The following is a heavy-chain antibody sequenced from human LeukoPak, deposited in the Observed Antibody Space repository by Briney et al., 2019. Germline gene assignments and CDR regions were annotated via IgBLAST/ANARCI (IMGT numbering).Heavy chain of an antibody. D-gene: IGHD3-10*01. Sequence: PSETLSLTCAVSGGSISSSNWWSWVRQPPGKGLEWIGEIYHSGSTNYNPSLKSRVTISVDKSKNQFSLKLSSVTAADTAVYYCARSMVRGVPWFDPWGQGTLVTVSS. J-gene: IGHJ5*02. CDR2: IYHSGST. CDR1: GGSISSSNW. CDR3: ARSMVRGVPWFDP. V-gene: IGHV4-4*02.